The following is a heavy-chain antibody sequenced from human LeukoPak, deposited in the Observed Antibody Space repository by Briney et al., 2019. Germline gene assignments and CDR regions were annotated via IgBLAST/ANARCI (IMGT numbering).Heavy chain of an antibody. V-gene: IGHV3-15*01. Sequence: GGSLRLSCAASGFTFSNAWMSWVRQAPGKGLEWVGRIKSKTDGGTTDYAAPVKGRFTISRDDSKNMLYLQMNSLKTEDTAVYFCTTDYYDSSGYVFWGQGTLVTVSS. D-gene: IGHD3-22*01. CDR1: GFTFSNAW. CDR2: IKSKTDGGTT. CDR3: TTDYYDSSGYVF. J-gene: IGHJ4*02.